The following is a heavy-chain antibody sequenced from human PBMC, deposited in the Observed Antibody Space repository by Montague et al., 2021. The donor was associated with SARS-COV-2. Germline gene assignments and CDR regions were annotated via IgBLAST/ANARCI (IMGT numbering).Heavy chain of an antibody. J-gene: IGHJ5*02. V-gene: IGHV4-59*02. Sequence: SETLSLTCTVSGGSVSTYYWSWLRQPPGKGLELIGFLYFNWSATTYNPSLKSRVTISIDTSKNQFSLNLISATAADTAVYFCARDQGLRGWFDPWGQGTLVAVSS. CDR1: GGSVSTYY. CDR2: LYFNWSAT. CDR3: ARDQGLRGWFDP.